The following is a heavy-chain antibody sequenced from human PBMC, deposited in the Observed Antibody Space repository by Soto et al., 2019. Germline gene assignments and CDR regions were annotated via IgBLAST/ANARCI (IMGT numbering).Heavy chain of an antibody. CDR2: ISGSGGST. J-gene: IGHJ4*02. D-gene: IGHD3-22*01. V-gene: IGHV3-23*01. Sequence: LRLSCAASGFTFRSYAMSWVRQAPGKGLEWVSAISGSGGSTYYADSVKGRFTISRDNSKNTLYLQMNSLRAEDTAVYYCAKGIVYYYDSSGYLAYWGQGTLVTVYS. CDR1: GFTFRSYA. CDR3: AKGIVYYYDSSGYLAY.